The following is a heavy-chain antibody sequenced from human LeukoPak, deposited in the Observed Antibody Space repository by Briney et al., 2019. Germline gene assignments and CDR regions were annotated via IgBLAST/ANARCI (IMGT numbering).Heavy chain of an antibody. J-gene: IGHJ4*02. CDR1: GFTFSNYA. V-gene: IGHV3-30-3*01. CDR3: VRGRYYYDVSGYLDY. CDR2: ISYDGDNK. Sequence: GGSLRLSCAASGFTFSNYAMHWVRQAPGEGLEWVALISYDGDNKYYPDSVQGRFTISRDNSKDTLHLQMNSLRAEDTAVYYCVRGRYYYDVSGYLDYWGQGTLVTVSS. D-gene: IGHD3-22*01.